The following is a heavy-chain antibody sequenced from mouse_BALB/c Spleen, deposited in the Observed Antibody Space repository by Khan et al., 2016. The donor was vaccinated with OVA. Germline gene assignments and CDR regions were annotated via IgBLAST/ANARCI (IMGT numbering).Heavy chain of an antibody. CDR2: INPYNGAT. J-gene: IGHJ3*01. Sequence: EVQLQQSGPELVRPGASVKISCKASGYSFTGYYMPWVKQSHVKSLEWIGRINPYNGATTYNQNFTDKASLPVDKSSSPADMERHSLTSEDSAVYYCTRRGTATYAWFPYWGQGTLVTVSA. V-gene: IGHV1-18*01. D-gene: IGHD2-14*01. CDR3: TRRGTATYAWFPY. CDR1: GYSFTGYY.